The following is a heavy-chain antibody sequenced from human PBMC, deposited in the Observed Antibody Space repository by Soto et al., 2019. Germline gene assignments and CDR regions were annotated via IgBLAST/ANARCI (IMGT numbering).Heavy chain of an antibody. J-gene: IGHJ6*02. CDR1: GFTFDDYA. Sequence: GGSLRLSCTASGFTFDDYAMHWVRQAPGKGLEWVSGISWNSVSINYADSVKGRSTISRDNAKNSLYLQINSLRGDDTALYYCAKDRKGGAYYYYGMDVWGQGTTVTVSS. CDR2: ISWNSVSI. V-gene: IGHV3-9*01. CDR3: AKDRKGGAYYYYGMDV. D-gene: IGHD1-26*01.